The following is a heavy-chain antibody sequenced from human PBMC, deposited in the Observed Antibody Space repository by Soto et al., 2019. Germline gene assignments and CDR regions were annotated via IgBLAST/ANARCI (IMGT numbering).Heavy chain of an antibody. CDR2: ISYDGSNK. Sequence: PGGSLRLSCATSGFTFSSYGMHWVRQAPGKGLEWVAVISYDGSNKYYADSVKGRFTISRDNSKNTLYLQMNSLRAEDTAVYYCAKDQVRVMVATAFDTWGQQAVLPISS. D-gene: IGHD2-15*01. CDR3: AKDQVRVMVATAFDT. J-gene: IGHJ4*02. V-gene: IGHV3-30*18. CDR1: GFTFSSYG.